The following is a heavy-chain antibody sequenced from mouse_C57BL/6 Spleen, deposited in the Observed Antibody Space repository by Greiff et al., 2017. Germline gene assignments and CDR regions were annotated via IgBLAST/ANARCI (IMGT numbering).Heavy chain of an antibody. Sequence: QVQLQQPGAELVKPGASVKLSCKASGYTFTSYWMHWVKQRPGQGLEWIGMIHPNSGSTNYNEKFKRKATLTVDKSSSTAYMQLSSLTSEDSAVYYCAREEPYYSNYVGYWGQGTTLTVSS. V-gene: IGHV1-64*01. CDR3: AREEPYYSNYVGY. D-gene: IGHD2-5*01. J-gene: IGHJ2*01. CDR2: IHPNSGST. CDR1: GYTFTSYW.